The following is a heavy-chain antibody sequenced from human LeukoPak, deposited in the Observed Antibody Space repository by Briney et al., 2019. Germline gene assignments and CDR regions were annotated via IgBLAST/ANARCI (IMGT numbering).Heavy chain of an antibody. CDR2: ISSSGSIS. CDR1: GFTLNNYE. J-gene: IGHJ4*02. V-gene: IGHV3-48*03. D-gene: IGHD6-19*01. CDR3: ARQAYGSGWF. Sequence: GGSLRLSCSASGFTLNNYEMSWVRQAPGKGLEWVSYISSSGSISYYSDSVKGRFTISRDNAKNSVSPQMNTLRAEDTGVYYSARQAYGSGWFWGQGTLVSVSS.